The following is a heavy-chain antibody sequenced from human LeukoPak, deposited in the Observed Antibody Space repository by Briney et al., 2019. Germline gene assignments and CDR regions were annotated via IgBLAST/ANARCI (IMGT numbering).Heavy chain of an antibody. CDR1: GFTFSSYG. CDR2: ISYDGSNK. D-gene: IGHD3-10*01. V-gene: IGHV3-30*18. CDR3: AKPSTPPGITMVRGPFPMNYAFDI. Sequence: GGSLRLSCAASGFTFSSYGMHWVRQAPGKGLEWVAVISYDGSNKYYADSVKGRFTISRDNSKNTLYLQMNSLRAEDTAVYYCAKPSTPPGITMVRGPFPMNYAFDIWGQGTMVTVYS. J-gene: IGHJ3*02.